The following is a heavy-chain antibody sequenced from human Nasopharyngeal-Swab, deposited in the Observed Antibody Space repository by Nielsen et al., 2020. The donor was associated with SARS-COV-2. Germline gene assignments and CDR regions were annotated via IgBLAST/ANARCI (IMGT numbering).Heavy chain of an antibody. CDR3: ARGRGSSTSMIGY. CDR1: GFTFSHYR. J-gene: IGHJ4*02. Sequence: GESLKISCAASGFTFSHYRMHWVRQAPGKGLVWVSRINGDGSSLNYADFVKGRFTISTDNAQSTLYLEMNSLRAEDTAVYYCARGRGSSTSMIGYWGQGTLVTVSS. V-gene: IGHV3-74*01. CDR2: INGDGSSL. D-gene: IGHD2/OR15-2a*01.